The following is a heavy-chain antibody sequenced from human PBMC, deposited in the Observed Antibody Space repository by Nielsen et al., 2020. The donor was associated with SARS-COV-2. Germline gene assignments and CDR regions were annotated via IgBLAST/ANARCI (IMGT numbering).Heavy chain of an antibody. CDR2: ISSSSSYI. CDR3: ARAPRGYSSHVDY. D-gene: IGHD5-18*01. J-gene: IGHJ4*02. Sequence: GESLKISCAASGFTFSSYAMSWVRQAPGKGLEWVSSISSSSSYIYYADSVKGRFTISRDNAKNSLYLQMNSLRAEDTAVYYCARAPRGYSSHVDYWGQGTLVTVSS. V-gene: IGHV3-21*01. CDR1: GFTFSSYA.